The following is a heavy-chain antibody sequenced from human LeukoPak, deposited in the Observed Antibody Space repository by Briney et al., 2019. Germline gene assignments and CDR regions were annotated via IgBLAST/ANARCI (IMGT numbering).Heavy chain of an antibody. J-gene: IGHJ2*01. D-gene: IGHD4-23*01. Sequence: PSETLSLTCTVSGGSISSGGYYWSWIRQHPGKGLEWIWYIYYSGSTYYNPSLKSRVTISVDTSKNQFSLKLSSVTAADTAVYYCARDRYTVVSWYFDLWGRGTLVTVSS. CDR2: IYYSGST. CDR3: ARDRYTVVSWYFDL. V-gene: IGHV4-31*03. CDR1: GGSISSGGYY.